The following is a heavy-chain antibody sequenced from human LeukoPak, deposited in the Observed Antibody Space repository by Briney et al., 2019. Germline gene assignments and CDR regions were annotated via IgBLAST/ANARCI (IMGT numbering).Heavy chain of an antibody. CDR2: IWYDGSNK. J-gene: IGHJ6*03. CDR3: AKDSNPAGYYYMDV. CDR1: GFTFSTYG. Sequence: GGSLKLSCTASGFTFSTYGMYWVRQAPGKGLDWVAVIWYDGSNKYYADSVKGRFTISRDNSKTTLYLQMNSLRAEDTAVYYCAKDSNPAGYYYMDVWGKGTTVTVSS. D-gene: IGHD1-14*01. V-gene: IGHV3-33*06.